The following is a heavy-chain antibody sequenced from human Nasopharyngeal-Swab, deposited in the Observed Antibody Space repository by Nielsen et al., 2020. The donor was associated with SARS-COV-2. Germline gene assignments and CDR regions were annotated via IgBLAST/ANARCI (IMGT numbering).Heavy chain of an antibody. J-gene: IGHJ3*02. D-gene: IGHD3-22*01. CDR2: ISGSGGST. V-gene: IGHV3-23*01. Sequence: VRQAPGKGLEWGSTISGSGGSTYYADSVKGRFTISRDNSKNTLYLQMNSLRAEDTAVYYCAKDSIRYYYDASGAFDIWGQGTMVTVSS. CDR3: AKDSIRYYYDASGAFDI.